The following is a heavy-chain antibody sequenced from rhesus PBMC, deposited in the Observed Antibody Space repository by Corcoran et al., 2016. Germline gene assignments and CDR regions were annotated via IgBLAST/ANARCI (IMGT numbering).Heavy chain of an antibody. CDR2: FGGSSGST. CDR1: GYSISSGYG. V-gene: IGHV4-127*01. D-gene: IGHD5-12*01. J-gene: IGHJ4*01. CDR3: ARGVGYSYSFDY. Sequence: QVQLQESGPGLVKPSETLSLTCAVSGYSISSGYGWSWIRQPPGKGLEWIGYFGGSSGSTNYNPSLKSRVTISKDTSKNQFSLKLSSVTAAGTAVYYCARGVGYSYSFDYWGQGVLVTVSS.